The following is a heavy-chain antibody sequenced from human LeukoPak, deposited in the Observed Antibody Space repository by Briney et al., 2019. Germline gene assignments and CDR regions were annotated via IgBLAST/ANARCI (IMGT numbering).Heavy chain of an antibody. V-gene: IGHV4-38-2*01. Sequence: SETLSLTCGVSDYSISSYYYWGWIRQPPGKGLEWIGSIYHSGTAYYNPSLNSRVTISVDTSKNQFSLKLNSVTAADTAVYYCARVWGYTYGYFDYWGQGTLVTVSS. D-gene: IGHD5-18*01. J-gene: IGHJ4*02. CDR3: ARVWGYTYGYFDY. CDR1: DYSISSYYY. CDR2: IYHSGTA.